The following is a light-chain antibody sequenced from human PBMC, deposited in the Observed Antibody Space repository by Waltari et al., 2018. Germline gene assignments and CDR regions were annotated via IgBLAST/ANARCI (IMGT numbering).Light chain of an antibody. J-gene: IGLJ3*02. CDR1: NIGSKP. CDR2: DDS. V-gene: IGLV3-21*04. Sequence: SYVLTQPPPVSVAPGNTARITCGGNNIGSKPVHWYHQRPGQAPVLVIYDDSDRPSGIPERISGSNSGNTATLTISRVEAGDEADYYCQVWDSSSDHWVFGGGTKLTVL. CDR3: QVWDSSSDHWV.